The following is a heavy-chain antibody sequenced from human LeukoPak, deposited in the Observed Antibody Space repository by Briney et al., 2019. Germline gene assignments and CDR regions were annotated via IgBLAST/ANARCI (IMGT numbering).Heavy chain of an antibody. V-gene: IGHV3-7*01. D-gene: IGHD3-22*01. J-gene: IGHJ4*02. CDR1: GFTFSTYW. CDR3: ARDPSSDWPGGPNY. CDR2: IKQDGNKK. Sequence: GGSLRLSCAASGFTFSTYWMTWVRQAPGKGLEWVANIKQDGNKKYYVDSVKGRFTISRDNAKNSLYLQMNSLRVEDTAVYYCARDPSSDWPGGPNYWGQGTLVTVSS.